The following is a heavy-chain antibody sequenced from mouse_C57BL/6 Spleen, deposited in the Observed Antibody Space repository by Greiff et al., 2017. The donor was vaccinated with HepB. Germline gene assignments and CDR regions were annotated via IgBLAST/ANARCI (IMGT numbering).Heavy chain of an antibody. CDR2: ISSGGSYT. CDR1: GFTFSSYG. Sequence: DVHLVESGGDLVKPGGSLKLSCAASGFTFSSYGMSWVRQTPDKRLEWVATISSGGSYTYYPDSVKGRFTISRDNAKNTLYLQMSSLKSEDTAMYYCARQPELGRGGYYAMDYWGQGTSVTVSS. CDR3: ARQPELGRGGYYAMDY. J-gene: IGHJ4*01. V-gene: IGHV5-6*01. D-gene: IGHD4-1*01.